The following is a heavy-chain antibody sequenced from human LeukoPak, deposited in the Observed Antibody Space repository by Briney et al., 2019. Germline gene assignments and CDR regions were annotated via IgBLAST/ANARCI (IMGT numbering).Heavy chain of an antibody. J-gene: IGHJ5*02. CDR2: ISAYNGNT. CDR1: GYTFTSYG. D-gene: IGHD6-13*01. V-gene: IGHV1-18*01. CDR3: ARIRRYSSSWYNWFDP. Sequence: ASVKVSCKASGYTFTSYGTSWVRQAPGQGLEWIGWISAYNGNTNYAQKLQGRVTMTTDTSTSTAYMELRSLRSDDTAVYYCARIRRYSSSWYNWFDPWGQGTLVTVSS.